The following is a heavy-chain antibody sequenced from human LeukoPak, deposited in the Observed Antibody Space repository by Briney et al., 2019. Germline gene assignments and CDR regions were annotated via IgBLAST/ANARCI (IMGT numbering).Heavy chain of an antibody. CDR1: AGSISTNC. Sequence: SETLSLTCTVSAGSISTNCWTWIRQPPGKGLEWIGYIYYSGSTNYNPSLKSRVTISVDPSKNQFSLKLTSLTAADTAVYYCSIGCGGLPLGLRFDSGGQGTLVSVSS. D-gene: IGHD2-21*01. CDR3: SIGCGGLPLGLRFDS. J-gene: IGHJ4*02. CDR2: IYYSGST. V-gene: IGHV4-59*01.